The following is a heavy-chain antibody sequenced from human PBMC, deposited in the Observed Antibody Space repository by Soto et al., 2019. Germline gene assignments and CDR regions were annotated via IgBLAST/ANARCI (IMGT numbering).Heavy chain of an antibody. Sequence: QVQLVQSGAEVKKPGASVKVSCKASGYTFTGYYMHWVRQAPGQGLEWMGWINPNSSGTNYAQKFQGWVTMTTDTSLSTASMELSRLRSDDTAVDYCARGAVRSSGTKNLRIGYWGQGPLVTVSS. CDR1: GYTFTGYY. D-gene: IGHD6-19*01. CDR3: ARGAVRSSGTKNLRIGY. J-gene: IGHJ4*02. CDR2: INPNSSGT. V-gene: IGHV1-2*04.